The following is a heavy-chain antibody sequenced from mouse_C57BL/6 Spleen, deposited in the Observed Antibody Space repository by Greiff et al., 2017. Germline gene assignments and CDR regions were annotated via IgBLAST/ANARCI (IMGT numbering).Heavy chain of an antibody. CDR3: TGEGYDGAMDY. CDR2: IRLKSDNYAT. D-gene: IGHD2-2*01. Sequence: EVKLVESGGGLVQPGGSMKLSCVASGFTFSNYWMNWVRQSPEKGLEWVAQIRLKSDNYATHYAESVKGRFTISRDDSKSSVYLQMNNLRAEDTGIYYCTGEGYDGAMDYWGQGTSVTVSS. CDR1: GFTFSNYW. J-gene: IGHJ4*01. V-gene: IGHV6-3*01.